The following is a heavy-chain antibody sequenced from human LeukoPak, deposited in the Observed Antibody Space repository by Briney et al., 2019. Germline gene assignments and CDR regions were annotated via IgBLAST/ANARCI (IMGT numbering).Heavy chain of an antibody. CDR1: GFTFSSYA. D-gene: IGHD3-22*01. V-gene: IGHV3-30-3*01. Sequence: GGSLRLSCAASGFTFSSYAMHWVRQAPGKGLEWVAVISYDGSNKYYADSVKGRFTISRDNSKNTLYLQMNSLRAEDTAVYYCARDRYYYDASTPQHWGQGTLVTVSS. CDR2: ISYDGSNK. J-gene: IGHJ1*01. CDR3: ARDRYYYDASTPQH.